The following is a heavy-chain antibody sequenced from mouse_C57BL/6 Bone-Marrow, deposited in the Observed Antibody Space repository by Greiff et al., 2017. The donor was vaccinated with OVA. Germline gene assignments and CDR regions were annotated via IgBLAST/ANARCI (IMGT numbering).Heavy chain of an antibody. J-gene: IGHJ3*01. Sequence: VQLQQPGAELVKPGASVKLSCKASGYTFTSYWMHWVKQRPGQGLEWIGMIHPNSGSPNYNEKFKSKATLTVDKSSSTAYMQLSSLTSEDSAVYYCARKNSYYSNYGGFAYWGQGTLVTVSA. CDR2: IHPNSGSP. CDR1: GYTFTSYW. D-gene: IGHD2-5*01. CDR3: ARKNSYYSNYGGFAY. V-gene: IGHV1-64*01.